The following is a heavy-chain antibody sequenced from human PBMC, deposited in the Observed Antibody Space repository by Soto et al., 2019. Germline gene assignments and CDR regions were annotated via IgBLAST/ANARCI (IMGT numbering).Heavy chain of an antibody. CDR1: GFTFSSYG. V-gene: IGHV3-30*18. Sequence: QVQLVESGGGVVQPGGSLRLSCGASGFTFSSYGMHWVRQAPGKGLEWVAFISYDGSDKFYADSVKGRFAISRDNSKNTLFLQMNSLRAEDTVVYYCAKDFYHDSSGYYLDYWGQGTLVTVSS. D-gene: IGHD3-22*01. J-gene: IGHJ4*02. CDR2: ISYDGSDK. CDR3: AKDFYHDSSGYYLDY.